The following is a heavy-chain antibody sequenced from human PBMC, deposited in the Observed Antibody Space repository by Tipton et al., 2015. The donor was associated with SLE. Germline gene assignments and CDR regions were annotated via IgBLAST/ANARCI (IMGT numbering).Heavy chain of an antibody. CDR1: GGSFNGSY. CDR2: IIHSGSP. D-gene: IGHD2-15*01. CDR3: VAGWSAIDY. J-gene: IGHJ4*02. Sequence: TLSLTCAIYGGSFNGSYWSWIRQTPGEGRGWIGEIIHSGSPNYNPSLKSRVTISVDTSKNQFSLKLTSVTAADTAVYYCVAGWSAIDYWGQGMLVTVSS. V-gene: IGHV4-34*12.